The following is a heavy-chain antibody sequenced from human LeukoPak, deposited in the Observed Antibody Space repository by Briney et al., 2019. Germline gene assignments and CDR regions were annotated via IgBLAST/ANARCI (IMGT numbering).Heavy chain of an antibody. V-gene: IGHV1-8*01. Sequence: ASVKVSCKSSGYTFTSYDINCVRRATGQGREGRGWMNANSGNTGYAQKFQGRVTMTRNTSISTAYMELSSLRSQDTAVYYCARDDDYGDYAGYWGQGTLVTVSS. J-gene: IGHJ4*02. D-gene: IGHD4-17*01. CDR3: ARDDDYGDYAGY. CDR2: MNANSGNT. CDR1: GYTFTSYD.